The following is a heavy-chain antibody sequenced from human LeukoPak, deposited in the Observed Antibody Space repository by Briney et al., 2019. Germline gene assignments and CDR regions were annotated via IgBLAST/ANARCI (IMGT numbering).Heavy chain of an antibody. CDR3: ARDSEAYGMDV. Sequence: GGSLRLSCAASGFTFSSYSMNWVRQAPGKGLEWVSSISSSSSYIYYADSVKGRFIISRDNAKNSLYLQMNSLRAEDTAVYYCARDSEAYGMDVWGQGTTVTVSS. CDR1: GFTFSSYS. V-gene: IGHV3-21*01. CDR2: ISSSSSYI. J-gene: IGHJ6*02. D-gene: IGHD1-26*01.